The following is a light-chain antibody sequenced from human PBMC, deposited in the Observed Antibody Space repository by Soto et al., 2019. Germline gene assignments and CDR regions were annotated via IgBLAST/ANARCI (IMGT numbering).Light chain of an antibody. CDR1: SSDVGSYKY. V-gene: IGLV2-8*01. CDR3: TSYADGNNLL. CDR2: EVS. J-gene: IGLJ1*01. Sequence: QSALTQPPSASGSPGQSVTISCTGTSSDVGSYKYVSWYQQHPGKAPKVIIYEVSKRPSGVPDRFSGSNSGNTASLTVSGLHAEDEADYYWTSYADGNNLLFGPGTKVTVL.